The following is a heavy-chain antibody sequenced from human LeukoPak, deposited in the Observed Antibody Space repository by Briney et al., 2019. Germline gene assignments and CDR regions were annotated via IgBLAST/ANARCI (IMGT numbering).Heavy chain of an antibody. CDR3: ARDYYGPVQN. CDR1: GFTFSSYS. Sequence: RGESLKISCAASGFTFSSYSMNWVRQAPGKGLEWVSSISSSSSYIYYADSVKGRFTISRDNGKNSLYLQMNSLRAEDTAVYYCARDYYGPVQNWGQGTLVTVSS. J-gene: IGHJ4*02. D-gene: IGHD3-10*01. V-gene: IGHV3-21*01. CDR2: ISSSSSYI.